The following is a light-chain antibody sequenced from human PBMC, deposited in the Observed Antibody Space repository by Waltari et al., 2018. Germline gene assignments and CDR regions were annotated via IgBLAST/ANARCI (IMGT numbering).Light chain of an antibody. Sequence: EIVLTQSPGTVSLSPGESATLSCRASQSVSSNYLAWYQQKPGQAPRLLISGASSRATGIQDRFSGGGSGTDFTLTISRLEPEDFAVYYCQQYHSSPQTFGQGTKVEIK. V-gene: IGKV3-20*01. CDR2: GAS. CDR3: QQYHSSPQT. J-gene: IGKJ1*01. CDR1: QSVSSNY.